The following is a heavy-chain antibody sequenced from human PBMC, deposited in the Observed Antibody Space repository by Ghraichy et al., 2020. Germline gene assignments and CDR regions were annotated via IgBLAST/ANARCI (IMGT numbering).Heavy chain of an antibody. CDR3: ARVQRGYCSSTSCSRNSSGWRH. CDR1: GGSFSGYY. Sequence: SETLSLTCAVYGGSFSGYYWSWIRQPPGKGLEWIGEINHSGSTNYNPSLKSRVTISVDTSKNQFSLKLSSVTAADTAVYYCARVQRGYCSSTSCSRNSSGWRHWGQGTLVTVSS. D-gene: IGHD2-2*01. J-gene: IGHJ4*02. CDR2: INHSGST. V-gene: IGHV4-34*01.